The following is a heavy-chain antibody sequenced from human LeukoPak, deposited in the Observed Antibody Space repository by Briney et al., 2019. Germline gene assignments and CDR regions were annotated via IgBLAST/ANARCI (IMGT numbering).Heavy chain of an antibody. V-gene: IGHV6-1*01. CDR2: TYYRSKWYN. J-gene: IGHJ4*02. D-gene: IGHD6-13*01. CDR3: ARAGSNWYYYFDY. CDR1: GDSFSSNSAA. Sequence: SQTLSLTCAISGDSFSSNSAAWNWLRQSPSRGLEWLGRTYYRSKWYNDYAESVKSRITINPDTSQNQFSLQLNSVTPEDTAVYYCARAGSNWYYYFDYWGQGTLVTVSS.